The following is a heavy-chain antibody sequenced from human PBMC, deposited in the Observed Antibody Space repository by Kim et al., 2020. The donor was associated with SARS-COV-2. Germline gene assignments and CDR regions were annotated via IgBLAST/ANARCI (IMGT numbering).Heavy chain of an antibody. CDR3: ARPIIGGNCGMDV. D-gene: IGHD3-10*01. V-gene: IGHV3-53*01. Sequence: GGSLRLSCAASGFIVSSNYMSWVRQAPGKGLEWVSVIYSGGSTYYADSVKGRFTISRDNSKNTLYLQMNSLRAEDTAVYYCARPIIGGNCGMDVWGQGTTVTVSS. CDR2: IYSGGST. CDR1: GFIVSSNY. J-gene: IGHJ6*02.